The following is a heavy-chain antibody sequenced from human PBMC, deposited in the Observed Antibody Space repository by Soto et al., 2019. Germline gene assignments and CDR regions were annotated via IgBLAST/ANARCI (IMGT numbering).Heavy chain of an antibody. D-gene: IGHD6-13*01. CDR2: ITSSSDTI. CDR1: GFTFSSFH. Sequence: PGGSLRLSCAASGFTFSSFHMNWVRQAPGRGLEWVAYITSSSDTIYYSDSVKGRFTISRDNGKNSLFLQMNSLRAEDTAVYYCAKETGYSSSWEKIDYWGQGTLVTVSS. J-gene: IGHJ4*02. V-gene: IGHV3-48*01. CDR3: AKETGYSSSWEKIDY.